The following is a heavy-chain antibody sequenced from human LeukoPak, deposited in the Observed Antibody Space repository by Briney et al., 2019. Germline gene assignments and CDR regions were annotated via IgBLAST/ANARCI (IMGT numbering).Heavy chain of an antibody. D-gene: IGHD6-19*01. CDR3: ARVSEDYSSGWYEEYFQY. V-gene: IGHV3-33*01. CDR1: GFTFSRYG. CDR2: TWYDGSKK. Sequence: GGSLRLSCAASGFTFSRYGVHWVRQAPGKGLEWVAVTWYDGSKKNYADSVKGRFTISRDNSKNTLNLQMTSLRAEDTAVYYCARVSEDYSSGWYEEYFQYWGQGTLVIVSS. J-gene: IGHJ1*01.